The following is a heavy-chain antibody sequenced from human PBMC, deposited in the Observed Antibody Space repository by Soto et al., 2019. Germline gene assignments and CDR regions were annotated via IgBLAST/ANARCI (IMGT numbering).Heavy chain of an antibody. CDR3: ANARVLNGMDV. V-gene: IGHV3-21*01. CDR2: ISSSSSYI. J-gene: IGHJ6*02. Sequence: GGSLRLSCAASGFTFSSYSMNWVRQAPGKGLEWVSSISSSSSYIYYAGSVKGRFTISRDNAKNSLYLQMNSLRAEDTAVYYCANARVLNGMDVWGQGTTVTVSS. CDR1: GFTFSSYS.